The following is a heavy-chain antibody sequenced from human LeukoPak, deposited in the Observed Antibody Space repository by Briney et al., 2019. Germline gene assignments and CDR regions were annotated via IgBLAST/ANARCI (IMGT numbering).Heavy chain of an antibody. Sequence: SETLSLTCTVSGASISNYYWSWIRQPPGKGLEWIGYIYYSGSTNYNPSLKSRVTISLDTSKNQSALKLSSVTAADTAVYYCARDGGYGTLVFDYWGQGTLVTVSS. CDR1: GASISNYY. D-gene: IGHD5-18*01. CDR3: ARDGGYGTLVFDY. V-gene: IGHV4-59*01. J-gene: IGHJ4*02. CDR2: IYYSGST.